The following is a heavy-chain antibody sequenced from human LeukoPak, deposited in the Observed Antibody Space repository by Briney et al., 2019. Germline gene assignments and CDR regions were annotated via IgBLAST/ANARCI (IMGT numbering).Heavy chain of an antibody. D-gene: IGHD5-18*01. CDR2: INHSGST. CDR1: GGSFSGFY. V-gene: IGHV4-34*01. J-gene: IGHJ4*02. Sequence: SETLSLTCAVYGGSFSGFYWSWIRQPPGKGLEWIGEINHSGSTNYNPSLKSRVTISVDTSKNQFSLKLSSVTAADTAVYYCAREGDTAMIQFDYWGQGTLVTVSS. CDR3: AREGDTAMIQFDY.